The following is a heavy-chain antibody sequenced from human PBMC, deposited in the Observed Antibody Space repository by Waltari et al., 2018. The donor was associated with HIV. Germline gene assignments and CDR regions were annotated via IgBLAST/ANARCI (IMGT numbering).Heavy chain of an antibody. V-gene: IGHV7-4-1*02. J-gene: IGHJ4*02. Sequence: QVQLFQSESELKKPGASVKVSCKASGYTFHSNFINLVRQAPGQGLEWMGWINTNTGSPMYAQGFTGRFVFSLDTSVSTAFLQISALKADDTAVYFCARDGGRSRAFDSWGQGTLVTVSS. CDR2: INTNTGSP. CDR3: ARDGGRSRAFDS. D-gene: IGHD3-16*01. CDR1: GYTFHSNF.